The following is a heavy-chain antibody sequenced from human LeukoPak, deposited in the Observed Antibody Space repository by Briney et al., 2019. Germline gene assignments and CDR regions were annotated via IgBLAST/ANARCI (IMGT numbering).Heavy chain of an antibody. V-gene: IGHV3-43*02. J-gene: IGHJ4*02. CDR1: GFTFDDYA. CDR3: AGGGNPYYFDY. Sequence: GGSLRLSCAASGFTFDDYAMHWVRQAPGKGLEWVSLISGDGGSTYYADSVKGRFTISRDNSKNSLYLQMNSLRTEDTALYYCAGGGNPYYFDYWGQGTLVTVSS. D-gene: IGHD3-10*01. CDR2: ISGDGGST.